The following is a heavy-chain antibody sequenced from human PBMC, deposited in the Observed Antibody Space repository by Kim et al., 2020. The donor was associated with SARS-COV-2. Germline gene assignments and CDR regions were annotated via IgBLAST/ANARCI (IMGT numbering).Heavy chain of an antibody. V-gene: IGHV3-9*01. Sequence: GGSLRLSCAASGFSFDDYAMHWVRQVPGKGLEWVSGISWNSGSIAYADSVKGRFTVSRDNAKNSLYLQMDSLRPEDTAFYYCAKGLSTVTSYGMDVWVQGTTVTFSS. J-gene: IGHJ6*02. CDR2: ISWNSGSI. CDR3: AKGLSTVTSYGMDV. CDR1: GFSFDDYA. D-gene: IGHD4-17*01.